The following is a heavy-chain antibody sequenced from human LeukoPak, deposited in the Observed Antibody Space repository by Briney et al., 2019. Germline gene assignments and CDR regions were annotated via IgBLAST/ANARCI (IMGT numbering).Heavy chain of an antibody. V-gene: IGHV3-23*01. J-gene: IGHJ4*02. Sequence: GGSLRLSCAASGFTFSSYAMSWVCQAPGKGLEWVSAISGSGGSSYYADSVKGRFTISRDNSKNTLYLQMNSLRAEDTAVYYCAKAQAPAAIPYYFDYWGQGTLVTVSS. D-gene: IGHD2-2*02. CDR3: AKAQAPAAIPYYFDY. CDR2: ISGSGGSS. CDR1: GFTFSSYA.